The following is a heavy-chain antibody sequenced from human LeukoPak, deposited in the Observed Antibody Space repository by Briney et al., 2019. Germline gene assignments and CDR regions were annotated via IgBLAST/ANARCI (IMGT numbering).Heavy chain of an antibody. Sequence: SETLSLTCTVSGGSISSSSYYWGWIRQPPGKGLEWIGSISYRGSAFYNPSLKSRVTISVDTSKNQFSLKLSSVTAADTAFYYCARQRYTSGWYPGGFDIWGQGTMVTVSS. CDR3: ARQRYTSGWYPGGFDI. J-gene: IGHJ3*02. CDR1: GGSISSSSYY. D-gene: IGHD6-19*01. V-gene: IGHV4-39*01. CDR2: ISYRGSA.